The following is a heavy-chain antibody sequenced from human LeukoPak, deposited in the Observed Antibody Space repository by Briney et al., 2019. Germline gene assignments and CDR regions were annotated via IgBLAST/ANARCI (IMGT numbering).Heavy chain of an antibody. Sequence: GASVKVSCKPSGYTFTNYYMHWVRQAPGQGLEWMGVIHPSGGATRYAQKFQGRVTMTRDTSTSTVYIQLSSLRSADTAVYYCARGQIFETMDVWGQGTTVTVS. CDR2: IHPSGGAT. CDR1: GYTFTNYY. V-gene: IGHV1-46*01. J-gene: IGHJ6*02. CDR3: ARGQIFETMDV. D-gene: IGHD3-3*01.